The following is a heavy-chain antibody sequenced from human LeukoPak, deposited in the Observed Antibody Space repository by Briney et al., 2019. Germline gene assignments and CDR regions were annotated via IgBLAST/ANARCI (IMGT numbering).Heavy chain of an antibody. D-gene: IGHD2-15*01. V-gene: IGHV5-10-1*01. J-gene: IGHJ5*02. CDR2: IDPSDSYT. Sequence: PGESLRISCKGSGYIFTSYWISWVRQMPGKGLEXXXXIDPSDSYTNYSPSFQGHVTISADKSISTAYLQWSSLKASDTAMYYCARHHCSGGSCYFPWGQGTLVTVSS. CDR3: ARHHCSGGSCYFP. CDR1: GYIFTSYW.